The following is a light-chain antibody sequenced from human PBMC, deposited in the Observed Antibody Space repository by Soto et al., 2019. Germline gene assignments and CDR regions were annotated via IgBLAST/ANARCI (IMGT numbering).Light chain of an antibody. J-gene: IGKJ3*01. CDR1: QGIGST. V-gene: IGKV1-13*02. Sequence: AIQLTQSPSSLSASVGDRVTITCRASQGIGSTLAWYQQKSGKAPQLLIYDASNLQSGVPSRFSGSGSGTDFTLTISSLQPEDFATYYCQQFNSYPRTFGPGTKVDIK. CDR3: QQFNSYPRT. CDR2: DAS.